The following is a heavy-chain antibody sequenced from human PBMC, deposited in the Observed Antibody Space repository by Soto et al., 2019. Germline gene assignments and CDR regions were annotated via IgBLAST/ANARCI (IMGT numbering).Heavy chain of an antibody. V-gene: IGHV4-30-2*01. CDR2: IYHSGST. D-gene: IGHD3-22*01. Sequence: SETLSLTCAVSGGSISSGGYSWSWIRQPPGKGLEWIGYIYHSGSTYYNPSLKSRVTISVDRSKNQFSLKLSSVTAADTAVYYCAGIYDNSGPPDYWGQGTLVTVSS. J-gene: IGHJ4*02. CDR1: GGSISSGGYS. CDR3: AGIYDNSGPPDY.